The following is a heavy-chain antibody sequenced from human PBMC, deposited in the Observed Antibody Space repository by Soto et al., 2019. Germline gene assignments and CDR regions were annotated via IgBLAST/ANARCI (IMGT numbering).Heavy chain of an antibody. D-gene: IGHD6-13*01. V-gene: IGHV3-21*01. CDR3: ARDTTISAGVSDYYYAVDV. J-gene: IGHJ6*02. CDR1: GFPFGSFG. Sequence: EVQLVESGGGLVKPGGSLRLSCASSGFPFGSFGMNWVRQAPGKVLEWVSCISSRSTYIYYADSVKGLFTVSRDNAKNSVFLQMNSLRAEDTAVYYCARDTTISAGVSDYYYAVDVWGQGTTVTVSS. CDR2: ISSRSTYI.